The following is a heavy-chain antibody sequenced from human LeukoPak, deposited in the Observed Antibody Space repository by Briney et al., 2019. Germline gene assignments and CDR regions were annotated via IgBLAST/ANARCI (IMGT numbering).Heavy chain of an antibody. Sequence: GGSLRLSCAASGFTFSTYSMSWVRQAPGKGLEWVSYISGSSDAIYYGDSVKGRFTISRDNAKNSLYLQMNSLRDEDTAVYYCARERVGYFDYWGQGTLVTVSS. CDR1: GFTFSTYS. CDR3: ARERVGYFDY. J-gene: IGHJ4*02. D-gene: IGHD3-16*01. CDR2: ISGSSDAI. V-gene: IGHV3-48*02.